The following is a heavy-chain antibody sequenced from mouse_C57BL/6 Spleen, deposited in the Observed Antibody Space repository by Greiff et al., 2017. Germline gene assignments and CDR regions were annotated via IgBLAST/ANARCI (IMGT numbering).Heavy chain of an antibody. CDR2: IRNKANNHAT. CDR1: GFTFSDAW. V-gene: IGHV6-6*01. CDR3: TRQGDWGYFDV. J-gene: IGHJ1*03. Sequence: VQLKESGGGLVQPGGSMKLSCAASGFTFSDAWMDWVRQSPEKGLEWVAEIRNKANNHATYYAESVKGRFTISRDDSKSSVYLQMNSLRAEDTGIYYCTRQGDWGYFDVWGTGTTVTVSS.